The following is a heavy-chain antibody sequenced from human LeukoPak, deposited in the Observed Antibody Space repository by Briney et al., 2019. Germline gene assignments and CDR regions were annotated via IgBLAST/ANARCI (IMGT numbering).Heavy chain of an antibody. CDR2: INPNSGGT. CDR3: AKYYYDSYEGYYFDY. CDR1: GYTITGSY. J-gene: IGHJ4*02. Sequence: ASVKVSCKASGYTITGSYMHWVRQAPGQGLEWMGWINPNSGGTNYAQMFQGRVTMTRDTSISTAYMELSRLKSDDTAVYYCAKYYYDSYEGYYFDYWGQGTLVTVSS. V-gene: IGHV1-2*02. D-gene: IGHD3-22*01.